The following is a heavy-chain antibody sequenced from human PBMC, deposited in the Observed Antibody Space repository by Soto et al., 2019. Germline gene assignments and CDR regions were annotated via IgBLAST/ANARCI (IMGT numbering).Heavy chain of an antibody. J-gene: IGHJ6*03. V-gene: IGHV4-39*01. D-gene: IGHD6-13*01. CDR3: ARPISVHPAIAATGIYYYMDV. CDR2: IYYSGST. Sequence: SETLSLTCTVSGGSISSSSYYWGWIRQPPGKGLEWIGSIYYSGSTYYNPSLKSRVTISVDTSKNQFSLKLSSVTAADTAVYYCARPISVHPAIAATGIYYYMDVWGKGTTVTVSS. CDR1: GGSISSSSYY.